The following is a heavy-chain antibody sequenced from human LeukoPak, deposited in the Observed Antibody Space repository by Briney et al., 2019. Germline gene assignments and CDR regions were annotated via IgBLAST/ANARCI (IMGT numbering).Heavy chain of an antibody. D-gene: IGHD1-26*01. CDR2: ISAYNGNT. J-gene: IGHJ4*02. CDR3: ASRRIVGATIVLDY. Sequence: ASVKVSCKASGYTFTSYGISWVRQAPGQGLEWMGWISAYNGNTNYAQKLQGRVTMTTDTSTSTAYMELRSLRSDDTAVYYCASRRIVGATIVLDYWGQGTLVTVSS. V-gene: IGHV1-18*01. CDR1: GYTFTSYG.